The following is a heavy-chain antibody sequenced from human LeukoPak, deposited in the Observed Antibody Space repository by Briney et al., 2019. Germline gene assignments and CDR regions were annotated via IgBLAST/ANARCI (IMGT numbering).Heavy chain of an antibody. V-gene: IGHV3-66*01. D-gene: IGHD3-10*02. J-gene: IGHJ6*04. CDR2: IYSGGST. Sequence: GGSLRLSCAATGFTVSNNYMSWVRQAPGQGLEWVSVIYSGGSTYYADSVKGRFTISRDNSKNTLYLQMNNLRAEDTAVYYCAELGITMIGGVWGKGTTVTISS. CDR3: AELGITMIGGV. CDR1: GFTVSNNY.